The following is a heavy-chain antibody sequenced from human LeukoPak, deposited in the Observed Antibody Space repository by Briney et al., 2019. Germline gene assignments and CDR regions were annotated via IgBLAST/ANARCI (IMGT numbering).Heavy chain of an antibody. CDR3: ARDNILVPAAHGDYYYYGMDV. V-gene: IGHV3-21*01. CDR2: ISSSSSYI. Sequence: GGSLRLSGAASGFTFSSYSMNWVRQAPGKGLEWVSSISSSSSYIYYADSVKGRFTISRDNAKNSLYLQMNSLRAEDTAVYYCARDNILVPAAHGDYYYYGMDVWGKGTTVTVSS. D-gene: IGHD2-2*01. CDR1: GFTFSSYS. J-gene: IGHJ6*04.